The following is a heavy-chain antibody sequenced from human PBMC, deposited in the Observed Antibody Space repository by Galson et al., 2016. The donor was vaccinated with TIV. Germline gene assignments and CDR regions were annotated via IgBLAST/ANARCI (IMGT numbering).Heavy chain of an antibody. V-gene: IGHV1-69*13. CDR1: GGTFNNYA. D-gene: IGHD3-22*01. J-gene: IGHJ3*02. Sequence: SVKVSCKASGGTFNNYAINWVRQAPGQGLEWMGRITPIFATTNYAQNFQGRVTITADESTTTYYMHLSSLRSEDTAVYYCARDIYYCVSSRSGGDAFDIWGQGTMVTVSS. CDR3: ARDIYYCVSSRSGGDAFDI. CDR2: ITPIFATT.